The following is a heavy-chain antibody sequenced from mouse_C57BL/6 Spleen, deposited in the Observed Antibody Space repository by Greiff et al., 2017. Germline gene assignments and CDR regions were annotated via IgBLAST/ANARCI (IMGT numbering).Heavy chain of an antibody. D-gene: IGHD3-2*02. CDR2: IDPANGNT. Sequence: VQLQQSVAELVRPGASVKLSCTASGFNIKNTYMHWVKQRPEQGLEWIGRIDPANGNTKYAPKFQGKATITADTSSNTAYLQLISLTSEDTAIYYFSINSSGYSYAMDYWGQGPSVTVSS. CDR1: GFNIKNTY. CDR3: SINSSGYSYAMDY. J-gene: IGHJ4*01. V-gene: IGHV14-3*01.